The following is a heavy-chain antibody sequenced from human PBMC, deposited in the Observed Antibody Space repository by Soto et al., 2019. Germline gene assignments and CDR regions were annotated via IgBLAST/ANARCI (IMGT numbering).Heavy chain of an antibody. CDR1: GGSISTGGYS. CDR2: IFYRGGT. CDR3: AREPPYCSSSSCYYRFDP. Sequence: PSETLSLTCTVSGGSISTGGYSWSWIRQHPGKGLEWIGYIFYRGGTYYNPSLKSRVTISVDPTENQFSLKLTSVSAADTAVYYCAREPPYCSSSSCYYRFDPWGQGTLVTAPQ. D-gene: IGHD2-2*01. J-gene: IGHJ5*02. V-gene: IGHV4-31*03.